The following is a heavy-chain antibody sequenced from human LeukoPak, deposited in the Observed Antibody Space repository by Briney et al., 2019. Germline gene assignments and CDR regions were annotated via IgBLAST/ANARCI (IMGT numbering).Heavy chain of an antibody. CDR2: INPNSGGT. CDR3: ASGTYDSSGYYLRLLDY. CDR1: GYTFTGYY. V-gene: IGHV1-2*02. J-gene: IGHJ4*02. D-gene: IGHD3-22*01. Sequence: EASVKVSCKASGYTFTGYYMHWVRQAPGQGLEWMGWINPNSGGTNYAQKFQGRVTMTRDTSISTAYMELSRLRSDDTAVYYCASGTYDSSGYYLRLLDYWGQGTLVTVSS.